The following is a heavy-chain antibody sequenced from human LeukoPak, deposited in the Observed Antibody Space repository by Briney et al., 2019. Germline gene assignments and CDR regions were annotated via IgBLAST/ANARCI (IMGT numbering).Heavy chain of an antibody. J-gene: IGHJ4*02. V-gene: IGHV3-33*01. CDR3: ARERGDGYNCVDY. D-gene: IGHD5-24*01. CDR1: GFTFSSYG. Sequence: GRSLRLSCAASGFTFSSYGMHWVRQAPGKGLEWVAVIWYDGSNKYYADSVKSRFTISRDNSKNTLYLQMNSLRAEDTAVYYCARERGDGYNCVDYWGQATLVTVSS. CDR2: IWYDGSNK.